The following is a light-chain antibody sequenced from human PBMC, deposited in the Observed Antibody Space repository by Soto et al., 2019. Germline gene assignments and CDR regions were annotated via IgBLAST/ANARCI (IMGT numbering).Light chain of an antibody. CDR3: QSFDSRLSGWV. V-gene: IGLV1-40*01. J-gene: IGLJ3*02. Sequence: QSVLTQPPSVSGAPGQRITISCTGSSSNIGAGFDIHWYQQFPGTAPKLLIYGNTHRPSGVPDRFCGSNSGTSASLAITGLQTEDEADYYCQSFDSRLSGWVFGGGTKLTVL. CDR2: GNT. CDR1: SSNIGAGFD.